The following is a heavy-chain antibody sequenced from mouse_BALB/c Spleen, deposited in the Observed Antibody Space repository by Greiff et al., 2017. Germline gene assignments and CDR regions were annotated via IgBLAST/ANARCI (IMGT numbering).Heavy chain of an antibody. CDR2: IWGGGST. CDR3: ARMDGNYLYYAMDY. J-gene: IGHJ4*01. D-gene: IGHD2-1*01. CDR1: GFSFSRYS. Sequence: VQLVESGPGLVAPSQSLSITCTVSGFSFSRYSVHWVRQPPGQGLEWLGMIWGGGSTDYNSALKSRLSISKDNSKSQVFLKMNSLQTDDTAMYYCARMDGNYLYYAMDYWGQGTSVTVSS. V-gene: IGHV2-6-4*01.